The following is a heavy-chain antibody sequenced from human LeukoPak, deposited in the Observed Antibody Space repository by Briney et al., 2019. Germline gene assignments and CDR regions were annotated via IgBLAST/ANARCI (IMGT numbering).Heavy chain of an antibody. CDR1: GFTFRSYW. D-gene: IGHD1-26*01. CDR2: IKEDGSEK. Sequence: PGGSLRLSCAASGFTFRSYWMSWFRQAPGKGLEWVANIKEDGSEKSYVDSVKGRFTISRDNAENLLYLQMNSLRAEETAVYYCARVLVGALDYWGQGTLVTVSS. CDR3: ARVLVGALDY. V-gene: IGHV3-7*03. J-gene: IGHJ4*02.